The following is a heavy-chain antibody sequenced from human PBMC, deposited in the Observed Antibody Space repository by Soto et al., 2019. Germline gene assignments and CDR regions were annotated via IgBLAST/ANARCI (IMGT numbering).Heavy chain of an antibody. D-gene: IGHD6-6*01. CDR1: GFTFSDYY. CDR2: ISSSGSTI. J-gene: IGHJ4*02. CDR3: ARDFQYSSSAYYFDY. V-gene: IGHV3-11*01. Sequence: GGSLRLSCAATGFTFSDYYMSWIRQAPGKGLEWVSYISSSGSTIYYADSVKGRFTISRDNAKNSLYLQMNSLRAEDTAVYYCARDFQYSSSAYYFDYWGQGTLVTVSS.